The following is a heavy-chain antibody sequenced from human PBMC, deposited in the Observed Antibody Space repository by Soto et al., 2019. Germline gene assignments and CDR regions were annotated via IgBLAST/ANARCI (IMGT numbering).Heavy chain of an antibody. D-gene: IGHD3-3*01. CDR1: GYTFTSYD. Sequence: ASVKVSCKASGYTFTSYDINWVRQATGQGLEWMGWMNPNSGNTGYAQKFQGRITMTRNTSISTAYMELSSLRSEDTAVYYCAREAWVPTYYDFWSGPTPSGGMDVWGQGTTVTVSS. J-gene: IGHJ6*02. CDR2: MNPNSGNT. V-gene: IGHV1-8*01. CDR3: AREAWVPTYYDFWSGPTPSGGMDV.